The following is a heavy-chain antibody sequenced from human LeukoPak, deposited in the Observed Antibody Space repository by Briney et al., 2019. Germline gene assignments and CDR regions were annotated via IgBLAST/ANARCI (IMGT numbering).Heavy chain of an antibody. D-gene: IGHD1-26*01. V-gene: IGHV3-48*03. CDR3: ARDGSSEGLAFDY. Sequence: GGSVRLSCAASGFTFSSYEMNWVRQAPGKGLEWVSYISSSGSTIYYADSVKGRFTISRDNAKNSLYLQMNSLRAEDTAVYYCARDGSSEGLAFDYWGQGTLVTVSS. CDR1: GFTFSSYE. J-gene: IGHJ4*02. CDR2: ISSSGSTI.